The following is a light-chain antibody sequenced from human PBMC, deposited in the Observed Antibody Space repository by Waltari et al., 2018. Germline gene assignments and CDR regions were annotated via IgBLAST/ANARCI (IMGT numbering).Light chain of an antibody. CDR3: AAWDDSLSGVV. CDR2: QNN. V-gene: IGLV1-47*01. J-gene: IGLJ3*02. Sequence: QSVLTQPPSASGTPGQKVTISCNGSSSNIGGNYVYWYQQFPGTAPTLLIFQNNQRTAGVPDRVSEPKSGTSASLGINWLRSEEEAEYYCAAWDDSLSGVVLGGGTKVTVL. CDR1: SSNIGGNY.